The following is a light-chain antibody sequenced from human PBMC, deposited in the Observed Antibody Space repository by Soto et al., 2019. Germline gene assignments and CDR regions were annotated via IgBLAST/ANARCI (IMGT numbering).Light chain of an antibody. V-gene: IGKV3-11*01. CDR2: DAS. Sequence: EVVLTQSPATLSLSPGERATLSCRASQGVSSYLAWYQQKPGQAPRLLIYDASNRATGIPARFSGSGSGTDFTLTISGLEPEDFAVYYCQQRSNWPPTFGQGTKVDIK. CDR3: QQRSNWPPT. J-gene: IGKJ1*01. CDR1: QGVSSY.